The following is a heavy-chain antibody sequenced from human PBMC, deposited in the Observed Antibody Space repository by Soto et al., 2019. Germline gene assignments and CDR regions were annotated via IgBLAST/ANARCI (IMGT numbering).Heavy chain of an antibody. V-gene: IGHV4-30-2*01. D-gene: IGHD3-3*01. CDR2: IYHSGST. J-gene: IGHJ4*02. CDR1: GGSISSGGYS. Sequence: SETLSLTCAVSGGSISSGGYSWSWIRQPPGKGLEWIGYIYHSGSTYYNPSLKSRVTISVDRSKNQFSLKLSSVTAADTAVYYCARGVTIFGVVTNFDYCGQGTLVTVSS. CDR3: ARGVTIFGVVTNFDY.